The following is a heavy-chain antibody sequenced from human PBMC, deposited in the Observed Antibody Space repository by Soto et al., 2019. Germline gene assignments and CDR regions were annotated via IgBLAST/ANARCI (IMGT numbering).Heavy chain of an antibody. J-gene: IGHJ5*02. CDR2: ISGNSANT. CDR1: GFTFRSFA. CDR3: TRYASPNSRTRGWSDP. D-gene: IGHD6-13*01. V-gene: IGHV3-21*01. Sequence: PGGSLRLSCAASGFTFRSFAMNWVRQAPGKGLEWVSSISGNSANTYYTDALRGRFTISRDNAKNSLNLQMNSLRAEDPAVNYCTRYASPNSRTRGWSDPWGQGTLVTVSS.